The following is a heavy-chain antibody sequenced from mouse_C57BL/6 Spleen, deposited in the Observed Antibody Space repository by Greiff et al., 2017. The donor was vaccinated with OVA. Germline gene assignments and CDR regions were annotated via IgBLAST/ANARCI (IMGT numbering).Heavy chain of an antibody. CDR2: INPSNGGT. CDR3: ARFDYALYYAMDY. CDR1: GYTFTSYW. J-gene: IGHJ4*01. Sequence: VQLQQPGTELVKPGASVKLSCKASGYTFTSYWMHWVKQRPGQGLEWIGNINPSNGGTNYNEKFKSKATLTVDKSSSTAYMQLSSLTSEDSAVYYGARFDYALYYAMDYWGQGTSVTVSS. V-gene: IGHV1-53*01. D-gene: IGHD2-4*01.